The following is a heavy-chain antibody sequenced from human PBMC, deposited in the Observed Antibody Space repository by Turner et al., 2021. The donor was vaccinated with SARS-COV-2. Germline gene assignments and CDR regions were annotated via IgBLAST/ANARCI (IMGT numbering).Heavy chain of an antibody. V-gene: IGHV4-59*08. CDR3: ARHQGSTSGYDHGMNV. J-gene: IGHJ6*04. CDR1: GGSISSKS. D-gene: IGHD1-1*01. CDR2: FYKIGSI. Sequence: QVQLQESGPGLVRPSETLSLTCTVSGGSISSKSWSWIRQSPGRGLAWIGYFYKIGSIDYNPTLRSRVTISVDTSKNQLSLNLISMTAADTAVYYCARHQGSTSGYDHGMNVWGKGTAVIVS.